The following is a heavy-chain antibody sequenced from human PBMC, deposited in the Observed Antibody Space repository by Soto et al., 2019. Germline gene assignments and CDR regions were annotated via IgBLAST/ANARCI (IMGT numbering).Heavy chain of an antibody. CDR2: IYYSGST. Sequence: SETLSLTCTVSGGSISSGGYYWSWIRQHPGKGLEWIGYIYYSGSTYYNPSLKSRVTISVDTSKNQFSLKLSSVTAADTAVYYCGRVAMGVNNWFDPWGQGTLVTVYS. V-gene: IGHV4-31*03. J-gene: IGHJ5*02. CDR3: GRVAMGVNNWFDP. D-gene: IGHD2-8*01. CDR1: GGSISSGGYY.